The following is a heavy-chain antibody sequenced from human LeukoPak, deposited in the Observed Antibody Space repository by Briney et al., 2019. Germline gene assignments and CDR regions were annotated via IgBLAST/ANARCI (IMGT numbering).Heavy chain of an antibody. CDR2: IKQDGRER. J-gene: IGHJ4*02. V-gene: IGHV3-7*01. D-gene: IGHD2-21*01. Sequence: GGSLRLSCAASGFTFSSYWMSWVRQAPGKGLEWVANIKQDGRERYYVDSVKGRFTISRDNAKNSLYLQMNDLRVEDTALYYCARDRLGPKSITIFDLWGQGTLVTVSS. CDR1: GFTFSSYW. CDR3: ARDRLGPKSITIFDL.